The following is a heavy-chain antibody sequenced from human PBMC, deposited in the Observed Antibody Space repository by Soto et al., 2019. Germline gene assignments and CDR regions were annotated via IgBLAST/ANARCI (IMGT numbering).Heavy chain of an antibody. V-gene: IGHV4-31*03. CDR1: GGSISSGGYY. CDR3: ASSPGGGRQPGYYYYGMDV. J-gene: IGHJ6*02. CDR2: IYYSGST. Sequence: SETLSLTCTVSGGSISSGGYYWSWIRQHPGKGLEWIGYIYYSGSTYYNPSLKSRVTISVDTSKNQFSLKLSSVTAADTAVYYCASSPGGGRQPGYYYYGMDVWGQGTTVTVS. D-gene: IGHD3-16*01.